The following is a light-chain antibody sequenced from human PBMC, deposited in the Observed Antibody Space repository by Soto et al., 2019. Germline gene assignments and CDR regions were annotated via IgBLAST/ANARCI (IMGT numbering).Light chain of an antibody. CDR3: QQYKNWPL. Sequence: IVMTQSPATLSVSPGEGVTLSCRASQSVRSHLAWYQQKPGQPPRLLIYGASTRATGIPARFSGSGFGPEFTLTISSLQSEDFAVYCCQQYKNWPLFGQGTRLEIK. V-gene: IGKV3-15*01. CDR2: GAS. J-gene: IGKJ5*01. CDR1: QSVRSH.